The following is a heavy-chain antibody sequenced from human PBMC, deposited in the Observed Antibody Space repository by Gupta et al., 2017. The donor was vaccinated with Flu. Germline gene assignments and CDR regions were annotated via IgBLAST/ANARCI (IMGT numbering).Heavy chain of an antibody. CDR3: AKGYCSSTSCYPYYFDY. CDR2: ISGSGGST. V-gene: IGHV3-23*01. CDR1: SSYA. J-gene: IGHJ4*01. D-gene: IGHD2-2*01. Sequence: SSYAMSWVRQAPGKGLEWVSAISGSGGSTYYADSVKGRFTISRDNSKNTLYLQMNSLRAEDTAVYYCAKGYCSSTSCYPYYFDYWGHGTLVTVSS.